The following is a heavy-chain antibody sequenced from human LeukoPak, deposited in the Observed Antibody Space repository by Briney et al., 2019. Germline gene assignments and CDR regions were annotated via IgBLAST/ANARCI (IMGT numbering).Heavy chain of an antibody. V-gene: IGHV1-58*02. D-gene: IGHD5-24*01. Sequence: SVKVSCKASGFTFTSSAMQWVRQARGQRLEGIGWIVVGSGNTNYAQKFQERVTITRDMSTSTAYMELSSLRSEDTAVYYCAADAQDEDAFDIWGQGTMVTVSS. J-gene: IGHJ3*02. CDR3: AADAQDEDAFDI. CDR2: IVVGSGNT. CDR1: GFTFTSSA.